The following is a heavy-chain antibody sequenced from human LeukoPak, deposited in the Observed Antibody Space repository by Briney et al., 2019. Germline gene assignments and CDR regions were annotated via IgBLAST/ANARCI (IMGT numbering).Heavy chain of an antibody. D-gene: IGHD2-8*01. CDR2: INQGGSRL. J-gene: IGHJ4*02. Sequence: GGSLRLSCAGSGFTFGRYWMSWVRQAPGKGLEWVASINQGGSRLHYLDSVTGRFIISRDDAQNSLFLQMTRLRVDDAAVYYCARLKDDVTKLDYWGQGTLVSVSS. V-gene: IGHV3-7*01. CDR1: GFTFGRYW. CDR3: ARLKDDVTKLDY.